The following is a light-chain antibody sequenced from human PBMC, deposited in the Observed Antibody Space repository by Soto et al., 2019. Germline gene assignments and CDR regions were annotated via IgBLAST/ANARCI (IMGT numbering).Light chain of an antibody. CDR2: EVS. CDR1: SSDVGGYNY. J-gene: IGLJ2*01. V-gene: IGLV2-14*01. Sequence: QSVLTQPASVSGSPGQSITISCTGTSSDVGGYNYVSWYQQHPGKAPKLMIYEVSNRPSGVSNRFSGSKSGNTASLTISGLQADDEADYYCSSYTSSSTHVVFGEGTKVTVL. CDR3: SSYTSSSTHVV.